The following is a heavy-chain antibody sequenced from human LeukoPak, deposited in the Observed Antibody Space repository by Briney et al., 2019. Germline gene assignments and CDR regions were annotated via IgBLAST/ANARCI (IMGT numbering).Heavy chain of an antibody. CDR2: ISGTGRRT. D-gene: IGHD2-21*02. Sequence: GGSLRLSCAASGFSFSTYAMMWFRQAPGKGLEWVSGISGTGRRTFYADSGKGRFTTSRDNAKNTLYLQMNSLSAEDTAVYYCTNDDCGDDCYFIGSWGHGVLVTVSS. CDR1: GFSFSTYA. J-gene: IGHJ5*01. CDR3: TNDDCGDDCYFIGS. V-gene: IGHV3-23*01.